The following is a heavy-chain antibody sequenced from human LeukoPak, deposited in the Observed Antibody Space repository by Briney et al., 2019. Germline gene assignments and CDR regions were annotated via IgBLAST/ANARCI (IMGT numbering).Heavy chain of an antibody. V-gene: IGHV3-15*01. CDR3: TTDNPPVVTPVDY. J-gene: IGHJ4*02. D-gene: IGHD4-23*01. CDR2: IKSKTDGGTT. Sequence: GGSLRLPCAASGFTFSNAWMSWVRQAPGKGLEWVGRIKSKTDGGTTDYAAPVKGRFTISRDDSKNTLYLQMNSLKTEDTAVYYCTTDNPPVVTPVDYWGQGTLVTVSS. CDR1: GFTFSNAW.